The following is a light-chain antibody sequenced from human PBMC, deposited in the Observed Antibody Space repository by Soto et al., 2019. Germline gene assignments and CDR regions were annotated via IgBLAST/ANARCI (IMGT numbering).Light chain of an antibody. J-gene: IGKJ1*01. CDR3: QQRSNWPQT. V-gene: IGKV3-11*01. Sequence: EMVLERSPQGVSVKAVGTASRDFMASQSVSSYLAWYQQKPGQAPRLLIYGASNRATGIPARFSGSGSGTDRTLTSSSLEPEHFAVYSWQQRSNWPQTFGEGTKV. CDR2: GAS. CDR1: QSVSSY.